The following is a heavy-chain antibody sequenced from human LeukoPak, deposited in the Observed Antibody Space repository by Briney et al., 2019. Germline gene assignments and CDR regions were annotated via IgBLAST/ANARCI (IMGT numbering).Heavy chain of an antibody. V-gene: IGHV3-23*01. D-gene: IGHD3-22*01. CDR2: ISGSGGST. CDR1: GFTFSSYG. CDR3: AKIFHTDGYYLGEHLFDA. Sequence: GGSLRLSCAASGFTFSSYGMHWVRQAPGKGPEWLSAISGSGGSTTDADSVKGRFTTSRDNSKSTLYLQMNSLRAEDTAIYYCAKIFHTDGYYLGEHLFDAWGQGTLVTVSS. J-gene: IGHJ5*02.